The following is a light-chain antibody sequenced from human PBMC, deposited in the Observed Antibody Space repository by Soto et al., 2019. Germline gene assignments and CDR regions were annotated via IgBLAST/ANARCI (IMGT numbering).Light chain of an antibody. CDR3: SSYAGSNNFV. CDR1: SGDVADNY. CDR2: EVS. Sequence: QSALTQPPSASGSPGQSVTISCTGTSGDVADNYGSWYQQHLGKAPHLIIYEVSQRPSGVPDRFSGSKSGNTASLTVSGLQAEDEADSYCSSYAGSNNFVFGSGTKV. V-gene: IGLV2-8*01. J-gene: IGLJ1*01.